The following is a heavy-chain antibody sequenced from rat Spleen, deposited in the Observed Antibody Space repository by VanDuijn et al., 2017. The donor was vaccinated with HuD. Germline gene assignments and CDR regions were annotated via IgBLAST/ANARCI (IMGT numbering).Heavy chain of an antibody. D-gene: IGHD1-4*01. Sequence: EVQLVESGGDLVQPGRSMQLSCAASGFTFSHYYMAWVRQAPTKGLEWVATISYDGSSTYYRDSVKGRFTISRDNAKSTLYLQMDSLRSEDTATYYCTTGVYPGNFDYWGQGVMVTVSS. CDR2: ISYDGSST. CDR1: GFTFSHYY. CDR3: TTGVYPGNFDY. J-gene: IGHJ2*01. V-gene: IGHV5-20*01.